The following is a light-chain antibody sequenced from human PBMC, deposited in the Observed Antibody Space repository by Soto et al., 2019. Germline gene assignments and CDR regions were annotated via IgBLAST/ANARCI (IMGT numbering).Light chain of an antibody. Sequence: IQLTQSPSSLSASVGDRVTITCRASQGINKFLAWYQQKPGKAPQLLIYGASTLQSGVPSRFSGSGSGTDFTLTISSLQPEDFATYYCQQLTNFRFTFGQGTKL. CDR3: QQLTNFRFT. CDR1: QGINKF. J-gene: IGKJ2*01. CDR2: GAS. V-gene: IGKV1-9*01.